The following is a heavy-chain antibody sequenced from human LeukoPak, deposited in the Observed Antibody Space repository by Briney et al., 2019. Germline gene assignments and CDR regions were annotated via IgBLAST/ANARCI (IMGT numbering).Heavy chain of an antibody. CDR1: GYSISSGYY. J-gene: IGHJ4*02. D-gene: IGHD5-18*01. Sequence: SETLSLTCAASGYSISSGYYWGWIRQPPGKGLEWIGSIYHSGSTYYNPSLKSRVTISVDTSKNQFSLKLSSVTAADTAVYYCASHRGYSYGYNYWGQGTLVTVSS. V-gene: IGHV4-38-2*01. CDR2: IYHSGST. CDR3: ASHRGYSYGYNY.